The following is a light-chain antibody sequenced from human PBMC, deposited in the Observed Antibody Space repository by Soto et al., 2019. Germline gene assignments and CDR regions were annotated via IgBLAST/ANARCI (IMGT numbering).Light chain of an antibody. Sequence: QSVLTQPPSVSAAPGQKVIISCSGSSSTIGTNYVSWYQHLPGTTPKLLINENDRRPSGIPDRFSGSKTGTSATLVITGLQTGDEAEYFCATWDTSLKGVVFGGGTKLTVL. CDR2: END. CDR3: ATWDTSLKGVV. CDR1: SSTIGTNY. V-gene: IGLV1-51*01. J-gene: IGLJ2*01.